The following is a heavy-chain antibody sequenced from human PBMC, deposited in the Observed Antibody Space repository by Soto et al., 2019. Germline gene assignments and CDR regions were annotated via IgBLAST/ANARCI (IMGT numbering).Heavy chain of an antibody. CDR1: GFTFSTYW. V-gene: IGHV3-7*01. J-gene: IGHJ4*02. Sequence: GGSLRLSCAASGFTFSTYWMSWVRQAPGKGLEWVANINQDGSEQYYVDSVKGRFTISRDNAKKSLYLQINSLRAEDTAVYYCTRDSWSLFDYWGQGTLVTVSS. CDR2: INQDGSEQ. CDR3: TRDSWSLFDY. D-gene: IGHD1-1*01.